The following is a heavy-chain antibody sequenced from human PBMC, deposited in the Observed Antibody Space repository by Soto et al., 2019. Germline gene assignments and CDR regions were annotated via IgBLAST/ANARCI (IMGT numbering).Heavy chain of an antibody. CDR3: ARGQRFSDWFDP. V-gene: IGHV4-4*07. J-gene: IGHJ5*02. Sequence: QVHLQQSGPGLVNPSETLSLTCTVSGGSMSSYYWTWTRQPAGKGLEWIGRVYSSGGTHYNPSLKSRVTISLDTSKNQFSLRLLSVTDADTAVYYCARGQRFSDWFDPWGQGTLVTVSS. D-gene: IGHD3-3*01. CDR1: GGSMSSYY. CDR2: VYSSGGT.